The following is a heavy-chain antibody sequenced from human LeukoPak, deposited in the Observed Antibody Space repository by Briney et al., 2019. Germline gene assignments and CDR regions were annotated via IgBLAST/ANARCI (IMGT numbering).Heavy chain of an antibody. CDR1: GVIFRTYA. CDR2: VSVSIADT. D-gene: IGHD3-3*01. V-gene: IGHV3-23*01. Sequence: PGGSLRLSCAASGVIFRTYAMSWVRQAPGKGREGVSSVSVSIADTFYAHSLKGRFTISRYNSKNTLFLQMHTLRAEDTALYYCAKELSRRFDFYSWGQGALVTVSS. J-gene: IGHJ4*02. CDR3: AKELSRRFDFYS.